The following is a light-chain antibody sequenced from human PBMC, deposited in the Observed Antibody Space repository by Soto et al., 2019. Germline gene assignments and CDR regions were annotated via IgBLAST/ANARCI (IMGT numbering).Light chain of an antibody. CDR3: SSYTTSNTYV. CDR2: SNN. CDR1: SSNIGSNT. V-gene: IGLV1-44*01. J-gene: IGLJ1*01. Sequence: QSALTQPPSASGTPGQRVTISCSGSSSNIGSNTVNWYQQLPGTAPKLLIYSNNQRPSGVPDRFSGSKSGTSASLAISGLQSEDEADYYCSSYTTSNTYVFGTGTKVTVL.